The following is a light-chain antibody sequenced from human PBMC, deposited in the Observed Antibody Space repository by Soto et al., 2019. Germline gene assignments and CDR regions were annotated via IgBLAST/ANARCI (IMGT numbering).Light chain of an antibody. J-gene: IGLJ1*01. CDR2: GNI. V-gene: IGLV1-40*01. Sequence: HSVLTQPPSVSGAPVQSVTISCTGSSSNSGAGYDVHWYQQRPGTAPKLLIFGNINRPSGVPDRFSGSKSGTSASLAITGLQAEDEGDYYCQSYDSTLSARYVFGTGTKVTVL. CDR3: QSYDSTLSARYV. CDR1: SSNSGAGYD.